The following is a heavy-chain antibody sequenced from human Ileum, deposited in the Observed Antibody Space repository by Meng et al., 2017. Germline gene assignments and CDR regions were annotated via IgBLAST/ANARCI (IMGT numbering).Heavy chain of an antibody. CDR1: GFTFTTYA. J-gene: IGHJ4*02. V-gene: IGHV1-3*01. CDR2: INVDNGDT. Sequence: QVQLGASGPEVKKPGAPVKVVCKASGFTFTTYAKHWVRQAPGQGLEWMGWINVDNGDTRYSQKFQGRLNITRDTSSSTAYLELSSLTSEDTAVYYCARNTVGTTTLDYWGQGTLVTVSS. CDR3: ARNTVGTTTLDY. D-gene: IGHD1-1*01.